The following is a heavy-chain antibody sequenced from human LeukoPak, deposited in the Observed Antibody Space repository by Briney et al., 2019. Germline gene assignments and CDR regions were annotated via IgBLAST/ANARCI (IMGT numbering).Heavy chain of an antibody. D-gene: IGHD6-19*01. Sequence: SETLSLTCAVSGYSISSGYYWGWIRQPPGKGLGWIGSIYHSGSTYYNPSLKSRVTISVDTSKNQFSLKLSSVTAADTAVYYCARELDSSGWYNYWGQGTLVTVSS. V-gene: IGHV4-38-2*02. CDR1: GYSISSGYY. J-gene: IGHJ4*02. CDR2: IYHSGST. CDR3: ARELDSSGWYNY.